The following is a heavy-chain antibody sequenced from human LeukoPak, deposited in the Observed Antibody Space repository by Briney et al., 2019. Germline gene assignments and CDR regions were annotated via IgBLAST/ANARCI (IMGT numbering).Heavy chain of an antibody. CDR3: ARHLGTTGTGGDY. CDR1: GYKLTNNW. D-gene: IGHD1-1*01. J-gene: IGHJ4*02. CDR2: IYPGDSDT. Sequence: GESLKISCKISGYKLTNNWIGWVRQVPGKGLEWMGIIYPGDSDTRYSPSFQGQVTISADKSISTAYLQWSSLKASDTAMYYCARHLGTTGTGGDYWGQGTLVTVSS. V-gene: IGHV5-51*01.